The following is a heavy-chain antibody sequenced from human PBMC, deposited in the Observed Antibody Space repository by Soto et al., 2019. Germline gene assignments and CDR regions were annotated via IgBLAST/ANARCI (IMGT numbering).Heavy chain of an antibody. CDR3: GSVGGEYYDSGGYPQWNNWFDP. D-gene: IGHD3-22*01. J-gene: IGHJ5*02. Sequence: VNVSCQASESTFIRYPISWVRQALAQGLDRMGGIIPIFGTANDAQKFQSRVTITADESTSTAYMELSSLRSEDTAVYYCGSVGGEYYDSGGYPQWNNWFDPGGQGSVLTASS. V-gene: IGHV1-69*13. CDR1: ESTFIRYP. CDR2: IIPIFGTA.